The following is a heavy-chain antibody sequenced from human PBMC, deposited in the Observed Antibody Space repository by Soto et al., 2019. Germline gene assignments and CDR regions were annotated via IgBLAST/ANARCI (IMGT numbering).Heavy chain of an antibody. CDR2: ISAHNGNT. D-gene: IGHD5-12*01. CDR3: ARPSGYRGHAPFDX. CDR1: GYTFTSYG. J-gene: IGHJ4*02. Sequence: GASLKVSCNASGYTFTSYGISWVRQAPGQGLEWMGCISAHNGNTNYAQKLQGRVTMTTDTSTRTAYMELRSLRSDDTAVYYCARPSGYRGHAPFDXWGQGTMVTVSX. V-gene: IGHV1-18*01.